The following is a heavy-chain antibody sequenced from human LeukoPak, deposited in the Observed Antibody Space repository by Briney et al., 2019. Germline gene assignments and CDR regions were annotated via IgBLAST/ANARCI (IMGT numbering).Heavy chain of an antibody. CDR2: IRYDGSNK. CDR1: GFTFSSYG. D-gene: IGHD6-19*01. CDR3: AKDSYSSGWADY. Sequence: GGSLRLSCAASGFTFSSYGMHWVRQAPGKGLEWVAFIRYDGSNKYYADSVKGRFTISRDNSKNTLYLQMNSLGAEDTAVYYCAKDSYSSGWADYWGQGTLVTVSS. J-gene: IGHJ4*02. V-gene: IGHV3-30*02.